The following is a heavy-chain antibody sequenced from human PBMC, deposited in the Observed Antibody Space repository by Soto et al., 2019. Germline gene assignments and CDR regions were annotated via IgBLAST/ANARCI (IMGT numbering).Heavy chain of an antibody. J-gene: IGHJ6*02. D-gene: IGHD3-9*01. CDR2: ISSSSSYI. Sequence: EVQLVESGGGLVQPGGSLRLSCAASGFTFSSYSMNWVRQAPGKGLEWVSSISSSSSYIYYADSVKGRFTISRDNAKNSLYLQMNSLRAEDTAVYYCARDKILTGYSDGGYYYYGMDVWGQGTTVTVSS. CDR3: ARDKILTGYSDGGYYYYGMDV. CDR1: GFTFSSYS. V-gene: IGHV3-21*01.